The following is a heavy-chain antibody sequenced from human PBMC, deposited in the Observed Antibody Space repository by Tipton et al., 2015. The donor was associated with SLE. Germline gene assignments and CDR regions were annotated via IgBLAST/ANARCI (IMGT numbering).Heavy chain of an antibody. Sequence: TLSLTCAVYGGSFSGYYWSWIRQPPGKGLEWIGSIYYSGSTYYNPSLKSRVTISVDTSKKQFSLNLRFVTAADTAVYYCANTEYVFFNGDFWGQGKPVTVSS. CDR1: GGSFSGYY. D-gene: IGHD2/OR15-2a*01. V-gene: IGHV4-34*01. CDR2: IYYSGST. J-gene: IGHJ4*02. CDR3: ANTEYVFFNGDF.